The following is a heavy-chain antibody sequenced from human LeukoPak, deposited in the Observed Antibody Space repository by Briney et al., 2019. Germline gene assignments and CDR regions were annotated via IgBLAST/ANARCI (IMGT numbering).Heavy chain of an antibody. Sequence: GTSVKVSCKASGYTFTGYYMHWVRQAPGQGLEWMGWINPNSGGTNYAQKFQGRVTMTRDTSISTAYMELSRLRSDDTAVYYCARGPWYYDSDDAFDIWGQGTMVTVSS. V-gene: IGHV1-2*02. CDR2: INPNSGGT. CDR3: ARGPWYYDSDDAFDI. J-gene: IGHJ3*02. CDR1: GYTFTGYY. D-gene: IGHD3-22*01.